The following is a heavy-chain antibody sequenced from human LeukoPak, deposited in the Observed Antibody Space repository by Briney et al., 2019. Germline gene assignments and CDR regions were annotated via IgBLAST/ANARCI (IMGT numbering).Heavy chain of an antibody. CDR3: VRDAIRVFNY. J-gene: IGHJ4*02. V-gene: IGHV3-74*01. CDR1: GFTFRNSW. Sequence: GGSLRLSCAASGFTFRNSWMHWVRQAPGEGLVWVSHIKPEASITDSADPVKGRFTISRDNAQNTVSLQMHSLRAAEPAFYYCVRDAIRVFNYWGQGILVTVS. CDR2: IKPEASIT.